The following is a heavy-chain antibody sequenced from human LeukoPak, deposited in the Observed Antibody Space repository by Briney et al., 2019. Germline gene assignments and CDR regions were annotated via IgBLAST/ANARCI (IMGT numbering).Heavy chain of an antibody. Sequence: PGGSLRLSCAAYGFTFSSYGMHWVRQAPGKGLEWVAVISYDGSNKYYADSVKGRFTISRDNSKNTLYLQMNSLRAEDTAVYYCAKDTVGCSSTSCYGDYYYYGMDVWGQGTTVTVSS. CDR3: AKDTVGCSSTSCYGDYYYYGMDV. CDR1: GFTFSSYG. CDR2: ISYDGSNK. J-gene: IGHJ6*02. D-gene: IGHD2-2*01. V-gene: IGHV3-30*18.